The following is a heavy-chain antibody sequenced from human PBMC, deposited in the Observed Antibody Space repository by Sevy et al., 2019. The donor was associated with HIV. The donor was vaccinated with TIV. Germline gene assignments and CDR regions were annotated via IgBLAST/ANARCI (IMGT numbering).Heavy chain of an antibody. V-gene: IGHV3-30*02. D-gene: IGHD6-19*01. CDR1: GFIFSSFG. J-gene: IGHJ6*02. CDR2: IHYNGSDK. CDR3: AKDYSTGWYGYFYGMDL. Sequence: GGSLRLSCAASGFIFSSFGMHWVRQAPGKGLEWVAFIHYNGSDKYYADAVKGRYTISRDNSKNTVYLQMSSLRAEDTAVYYCAKDYSTGWYGYFYGMDLRGQGTTVTVSS.